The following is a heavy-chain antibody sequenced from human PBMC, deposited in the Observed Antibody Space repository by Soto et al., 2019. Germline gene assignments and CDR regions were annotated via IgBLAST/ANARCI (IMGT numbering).Heavy chain of an antibody. Sequence: SVKVSCKASGGTFSSYAISWVRQAPGQGLEWMGGIIPIFGTANYAQKFQGRVTITTDASTSTAYMELSRLRSDDTAVYYCARGGTKSPGIAVAGTPTIENDAFDIWGQGTMVTVSS. J-gene: IGHJ3*02. CDR1: GGTFSSYA. V-gene: IGHV1-69*05. D-gene: IGHD6-19*01. CDR2: IIPIFGTA. CDR3: ARGGTKSPGIAVAGTPTIENDAFDI.